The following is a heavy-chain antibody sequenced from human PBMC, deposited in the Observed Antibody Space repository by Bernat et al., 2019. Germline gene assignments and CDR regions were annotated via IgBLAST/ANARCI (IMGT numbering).Heavy chain of an antibody. Sequence: QVQLVESGGGVVQPGRSLRLSCAASGFTFSSYGMHWVRQAPGKGLEWVAVISYDGSNKYYADSVKGRFTISRDNSKNTLYLKMNSLRAEDTAVYYCAKDLDSSRGYYYYYGMDVWGQGTTVTVSS. V-gene: IGHV3-30*18. CDR3: AKDLDSSRGYYYYYGMDV. J-gene: IGHJ6*02. CDR1: GFTFSSYG. D-gene: IGHD6-13*01. CDR2: ISYDGSNK.